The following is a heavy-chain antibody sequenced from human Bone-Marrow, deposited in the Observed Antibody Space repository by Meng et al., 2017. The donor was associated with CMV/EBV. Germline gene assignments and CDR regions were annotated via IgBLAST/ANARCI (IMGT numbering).Heavy chain of an antibody. J-gene: IGHJ4*01. CDR3: ARDLIRGVVGARPRGPGDL. V-gene: IGHV3-21*01. CDR2: ISSSSSYI. CDR1: GFTFSSYS. Sequence: GESLKISCAAPGFTFSSYSMNWVRQAPGKGLEWVSSISSSSSYIYYADSVKGRFTISRDNAKNSLYLQMNSLRDEDTAVYYCARDLIRGVVGARPRGPGDLWGHGTLVTVSS. D-gene: IGHD1-26*01.